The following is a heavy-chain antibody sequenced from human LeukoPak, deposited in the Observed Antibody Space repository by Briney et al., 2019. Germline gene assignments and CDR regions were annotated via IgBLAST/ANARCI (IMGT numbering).Heavy chain of an antibody. CDR3: ARRERYCSGGSCWNWFDP. V-gene: IGHV1-46*01. CDR1: GYTFTSYY. Sequence: GASVTVSSKASGYTFTSYYMHWVRQAPGQGLEWMGIINPSGGSTSYAQKFQGRVTMTRDTSTSTVYMELSSLRSEDTAVYYCARRERYCSGGSCWNWFDPWGQGTLVTVSS. D-gene: IGHD2-15*01. CDR2: INPSGGST. J-gene: IGHJ5*02.